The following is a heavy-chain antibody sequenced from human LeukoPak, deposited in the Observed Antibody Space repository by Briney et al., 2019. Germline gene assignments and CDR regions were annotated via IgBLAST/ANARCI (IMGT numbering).Heavy chain of an antibody. CDR3: ARSTRGWYSLLDY. J-gene: IGHJ4*02. V-gene: IGHV1-2*02. CDR1: GYTFTGYY. D-gene: IGHD6-19*01. CDR2: INPNSGGT. Sequence: ASVKVSCKASGYTFTGYYMHWVRQAPGQGLEWMGWINPNSGGTNYAQTFQGRVTMTRDTSISTAYMELSRLRSDDTAVYYCARSTRGWYSLLDYWGQGTLVTVSS.